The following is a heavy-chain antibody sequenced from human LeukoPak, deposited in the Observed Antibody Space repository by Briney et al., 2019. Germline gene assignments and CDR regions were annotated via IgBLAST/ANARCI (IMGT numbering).Heavy chain of an antibody. CDR3: AREGGYCYGASCRFFDS. CDR1: GFTFSSYS. V-gene: IGHV3-21*01. Sequence: PGGSLRLSCAASGFTFSSYSMNWVRQAPGKGLEWVSSINTRSYIYSADSVEGRFTISRDNDKNSVYLQMNSLRAEDTAVYYCAREGGYCYGASCRFFDSWGQGTLLTVSS. CDR2: INTRSYI. D-gene: IGHD2-15*01. J-gene: IGHJ4*02.